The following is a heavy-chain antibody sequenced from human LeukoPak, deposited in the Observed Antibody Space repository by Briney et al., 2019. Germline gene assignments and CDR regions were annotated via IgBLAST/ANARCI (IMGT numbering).Heavy chain of an antibody. CDR2: MNPNSGNT. J-gene: IGHJ4*02. V-gene: IGHV1-8*03. CDR3: ASSFVRSGYDPAFDS. D-gene: IGHD5-12*01. CDR1: GYTFTSYD. Sequence: GASVKVSCKASGYTFTSYDINWVRQATGQGLEWMGWMNPNSGNTGYVQKFQGRVTITRNTSISTAYMELSSLRSEDTAVYYCASSFVRSGYDPAFDSWGQGTLVTVSS.